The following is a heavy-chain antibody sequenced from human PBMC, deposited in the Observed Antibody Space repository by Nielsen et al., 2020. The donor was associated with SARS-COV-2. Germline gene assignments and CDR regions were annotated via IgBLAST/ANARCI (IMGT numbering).Heavy chain of an antibody. D-gene: IGHD3-3*02. CDR3: ASSKARPIFGVVIPTYDYYYMDV. CDR2: IWYDGSNK. CDR1: GFTFSSYG. V-gene: IGHV3-33*01. J-gene: IGHJ6*03. Sequence: GESLKISCAASGFTFSSYGMHWVRQAPGKGLEWVAVIWYDGSNKYYADSVKGRFTISRDNSKNTLYLQMNSLRAEDTAVYYCASSKARPIFGVVIPTYDYYYMDVWGKGTTVTVSS.